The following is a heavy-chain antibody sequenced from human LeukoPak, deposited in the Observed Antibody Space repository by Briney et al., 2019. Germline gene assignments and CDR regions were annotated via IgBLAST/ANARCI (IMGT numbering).Heavy chain of an antibody. CDR2: ISSRGTST. D-gene: IGHD2-2*01. J-gene: IGHJ4*02. Sequence: GGSLRLSCVASGFIFSDFGMNWVRQVPGKGLEWVAFISSRGTSTFYAESMKGRFTISRDTGKKSLDLQMTSLRVEDTAAYYCVRGTDCSATTCYPLSAFDSWGQGTLVTVSS. CDR3: VRGTDCSATTCYPLSAFDS. CDR1: GFIFSDFG. V-gene: IGHV3-21*04.